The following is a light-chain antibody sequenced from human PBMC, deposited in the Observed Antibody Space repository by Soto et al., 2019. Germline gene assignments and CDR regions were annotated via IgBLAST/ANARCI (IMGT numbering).Light chain of an antibody. J-gene: IGKJ5*01. CDR1: QSFDSY. V-gene: IGKV3-15*01. CDR3: QQHSNWPPIT. Sequence: EIVLTQSPATLSLSPGERATLSCRASQSFDSYLAWYQQIPGQAPRLLIYGASTRATGIPARFSGSGSGTEFTLTISSLQSEDFAVYYCQQHSNWPPITFGQGTRLEIK. CDR2: GAS.